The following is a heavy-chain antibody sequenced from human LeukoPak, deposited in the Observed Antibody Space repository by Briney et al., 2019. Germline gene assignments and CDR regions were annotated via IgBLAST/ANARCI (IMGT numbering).Heavy chain of an antibody. CDR1: GFTFSSYA. CDR3: ATRALPGYYYGMDV. V-gene: IGHV3-23*01. J-gene: IGHJ6*02. D-gene: IGHD2-15*01. Sequence: PGGSLRLSCAASGFTFSSYAMSWVRQTPGRGLEWVSIISAAGGTYYVDSVKGRFTISRDNSKNTLYFQMNSLRVEDTGVYYCATRALPGYYYGMDVWGQGTTVTVSS. CDR2: ISAAGGT.